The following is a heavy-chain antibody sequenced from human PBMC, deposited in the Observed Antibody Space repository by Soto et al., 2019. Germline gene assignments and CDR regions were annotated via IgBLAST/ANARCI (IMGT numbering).Heavy chain of an antibody. V-gene: IGHV4-39*01. CDR3: ARHIIVARAFDI. J-gene: IGHJ3*02. D-gene: IGHD3-22*01. CDR1: GGSISSSSYY. Sequence: SETLSLTCTVSGGSISSSSYYWGWIRQPPGKGLEWIGSIYYSGSTYYNPSLKSRVTISVDTSKNQFSLKLSSVAAADTAVYYCARHIIVARAFDIWGQGTMVTVSS. CDR2: IYYSGST.